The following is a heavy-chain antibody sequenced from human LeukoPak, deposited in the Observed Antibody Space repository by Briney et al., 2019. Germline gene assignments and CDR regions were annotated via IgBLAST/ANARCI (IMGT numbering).Heavy chain of an antibody. CDR1: GDSIRSGGYY. J-gene: IGHJ4*02. V-gene: IGHV4-31*03. CDR2: IYYSGRP. CDR3: ARVYGDYPSYFDL. Sequence: MPSETLSLTCTVSGDSIRSGGYYWGWIRQHPGKGLEWIGYIYYSGRPYYNTSLQSRFTISVDTSKNQFSLKLTSVTAADTAVYYCARVYGDYPSYFDLWGQGTLVTVSS. D-gene: IGHD4-17*01.